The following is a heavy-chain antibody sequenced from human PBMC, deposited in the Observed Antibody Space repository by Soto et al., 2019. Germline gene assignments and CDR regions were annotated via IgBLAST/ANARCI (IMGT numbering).Heavy chain of an antibody. CDR2: TYYRSKWYN. CDR3: ARTGIAAAGTHWFDP. CDR1: GDSVSSNSAA. D-gene: IGHD6-13*01. J-gene: IGHJ5*02. V-gene: IGHV6-1*01. Sequence: SQTLSLTCAISGDSVSSNSAALNWIRQSPSRGLEWLGRTYYRSKWYNDYAVSVKSRITINPDTSKNQFSLQLNSVTPEDTAVYYCARTGIAAAGTHWFDPWGQGTLVTVSS.